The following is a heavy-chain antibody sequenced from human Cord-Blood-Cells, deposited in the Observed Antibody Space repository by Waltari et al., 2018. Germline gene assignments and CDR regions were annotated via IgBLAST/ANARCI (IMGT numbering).Heavy chain of an antibody. D-gene: IGHD5-18*01. CDR3: ARVGIPAYFDY. Sequence: EVQLVESGGGLVKPGGSMSLSCAASGFPFSSYRMNWVRQAPGKGLEWVSSISSSSSYIYYADSVKGRFTISRDNAKNSLYLQMNSLRAEDTAVYYCARVGIPAYFDYWGQGTLVTVSS. CDR1: GFPFSSYR. CDR2: ISSSSSYI. V-gene: IGHV3-21*01. J-gene: IGHJ4*02.